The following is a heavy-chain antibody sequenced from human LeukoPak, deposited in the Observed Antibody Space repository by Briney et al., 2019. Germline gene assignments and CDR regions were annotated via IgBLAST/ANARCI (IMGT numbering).Heavy chain of an antibody. CDR1: GFTFSSYW. Sequence: GGSLRLSCAASGFTFSSYWMSWVRQAPGKGLEWVANIKQDGSEKYYVDSVKGRFTISRDNAKNSLYLQMNSLKTEDTAVYYCNRGGKDFDYWGRGILVTVSS. CDR2: IKQDGSEK. V-gene: IGHV3-7*03. CDR3: NRGGKDFDY. D-gene: IGHD1-14*01. J-gene: IGHJ4*02.